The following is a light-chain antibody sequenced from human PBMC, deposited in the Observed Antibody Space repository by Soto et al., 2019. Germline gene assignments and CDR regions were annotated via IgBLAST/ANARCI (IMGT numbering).Light chain of an antibody. V-gene: IGKV1-5*01. CDR2: DAS. J-gene: IGKJ4*01. Sequence: DLKITQAPSSLSESVGDSVTITCRASQSISSWLAWYQQKPGKAPKLLIYDASSLESGVPSRFSGSGSGTEFTLTISSLEPEDFAVYYCQQRSNWPRTFAGGTKVDI. CDR3: QQRSNWPRT. CDR1: QSISSW.